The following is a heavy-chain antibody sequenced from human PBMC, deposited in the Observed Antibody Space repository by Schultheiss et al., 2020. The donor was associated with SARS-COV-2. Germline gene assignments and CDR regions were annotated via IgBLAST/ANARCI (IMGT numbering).Heavy chain of an antibody. V-gene: IGHV3-23*01. CDR2: ISGSGGST. D-gene: IGHD3-22*01. CDR1: GFTFSSYA. J-gene: IGHJ5*02. CDR3: ARGGSRSWWHYYDSSGYFGRKNWFDP. Sequence: GGSLRLSCAASGFTFSSYAMSWVRQAPGKGLEWVSAISGSGGSTYYADSVKGRFTISRDNSKNTLYLQMNSLRAEDTAVYYCARGGSRSWWHYYDSSGYFGRKNWFDPWGQGTLVTVSS.